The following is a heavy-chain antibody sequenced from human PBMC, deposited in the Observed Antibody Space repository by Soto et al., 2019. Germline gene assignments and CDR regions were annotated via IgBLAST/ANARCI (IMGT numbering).Heavy chain of an antibody. D-gene: IGHD1-1*01. CDR1: GYTFSSYA. Sequence: ASVKVSCKASGYTFSSYAISWVRQAPGQGLEWMGRISAYNGNTNYAQKLQGRVTMTRDTSTSTVYMELSSLRSEDTAIYYCSRGYPPRDQLGNLPGAFWGQGTLVTVSS. J-gene: IGHJ4*02. CDR2: ISAYNGNT. V-gene: IGHV1-18*01. CDR3: SRGYPPRDQLGNLPGAF.